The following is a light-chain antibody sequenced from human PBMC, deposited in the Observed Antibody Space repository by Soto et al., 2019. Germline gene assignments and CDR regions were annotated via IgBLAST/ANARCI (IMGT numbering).Light chain of an antibody. CDR2: DAS. CDR3: QQRSNWLT. V-gene: IGKV3-11*01. CDR1: QSVSSY. Sequence: EIVLTQSPATPSLSTGERATLSCRASQSVSSYLAWYQQKPGQAPRLLIYDASNRATGIPARFSGSGSGTDFTLTISSLEAEDFAAYYCQQRSNWLTFGGGTKVDIK. J-gene: IGKJ4*01.